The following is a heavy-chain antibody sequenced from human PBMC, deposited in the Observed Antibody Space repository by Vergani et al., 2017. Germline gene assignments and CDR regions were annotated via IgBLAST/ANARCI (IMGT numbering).Heavy chain of an antibody. CDR3: AKDREYDFWSGAFDI. CDR1: GFTFDDYA. Sequence: EVQLVESGGGLVKPGGSLRLSCAASGFTFDDYAMHWVRQAPGKGLEWVSGISWNSGSIGYADSVKGRFTISRDNAKNSLYLQMNSLRAEDTALYYCAKDREYDFWSGAFDIWGQGTMVTVSS. D-gene: IGHD3-3*01. J-gene: IGHJ3*02. CDR2: ISWNSGSI. V-gene: IGHV3-9*01.